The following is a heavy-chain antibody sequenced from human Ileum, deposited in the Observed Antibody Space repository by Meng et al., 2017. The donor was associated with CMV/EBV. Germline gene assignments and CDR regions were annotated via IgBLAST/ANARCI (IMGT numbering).Heavy chain of an antibody. J-gene: IGHJ5*02. V-gene: IGHV3-30*02. CDR2: IRYDGSNK. D-gene: IGHD1-26*01. CDR1: GFTFSSYG. Sequence: GESLKISCAASGFTFSSYGMHWVRQAPGKGLEWVAFIRYDGSNKYYADSVKGRFTISRDNSKNTLYLQMNSLRAEDTAVYYCAKDLGIVGATPAPWGQGTLVTVSS. CDR3: AKDLGIVGATPAP.